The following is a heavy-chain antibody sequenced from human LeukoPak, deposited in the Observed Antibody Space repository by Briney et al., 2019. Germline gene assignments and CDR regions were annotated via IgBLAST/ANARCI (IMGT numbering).Heavy chain of an antibody. J-gene: IGHJ2*01. D-gene: IGHD1-1*01. V-gene: IGHV1-8*01. CDR1: GYTFTSFD. Sequence: ASVKVSCTASGYTFTSFDIKWVRQASGQGLEWMGWMNPHSGKTGFAQKFQGRVTLTRNTSISTAYMELSSLRSEDSAIYYCARRNWAYWYFDLWGRGAPVTVSS. CDR2: MNPHSGKT. CDR3: ARRNWAYWYFDL.